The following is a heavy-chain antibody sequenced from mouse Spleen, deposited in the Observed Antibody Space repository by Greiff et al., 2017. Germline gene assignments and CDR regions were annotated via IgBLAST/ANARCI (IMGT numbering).Heavy chain of an antibody. V-gene: IGHV5-4*03. D-gene: IGHD2-4*01. CDR1: GFTFSSYA. J-gene: IGHJ2*01. Sequence: EVKLVESGGGLVKPGGSLKLSCAASGFTFSSYAMSWVRQTPEKRLEWVATISDGGSYTYYPDNVKGRFTISRDNAKNNLYLQMSHLKSEDTAMYYCARAYDYEYYFDYWGQGTTLTVSS. CDR3: ARAYDYEYYFDY. CDR2: ISDGGSYT.